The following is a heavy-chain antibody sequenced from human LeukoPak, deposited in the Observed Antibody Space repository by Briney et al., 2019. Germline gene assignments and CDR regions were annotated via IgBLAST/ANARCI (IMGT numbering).Heavy chain of an antibody. J-gene: IGHJ4*02. Sequence: PGRSLRLSCAASGFTFSSYGMHWVRQAPGKGPEWVAVIWYDGSNKYYADSVKGRFTISRDNSKNTLYLQVNSLRAEDTAVYYCASLGAAGTTYWGQGTLVTVSS. V-gene: IGHV3-33*01. CDR1: GFTFSSYG. CDR3: ASLGAAGTTY. CDR2: IWYDGSNK. D-gene: IGHD6-13*01.